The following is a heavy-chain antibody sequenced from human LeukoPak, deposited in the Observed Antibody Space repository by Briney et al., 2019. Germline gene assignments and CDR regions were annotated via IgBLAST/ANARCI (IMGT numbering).Heavy chain of an antibody. Sequence: PGGSLRLSCAASGFTFSSYSMNWVRQAPGKGLEWVSSISSSSSYIYYADSVKGRFTISRDNAKNSLYLQMNSLRAEDTAVYYCARAYYYDSSGPSPFDYWGQGTLVTVSS. CDR2: ISSSSSYI. CDR1: GFTFSSYS. D-gene: IGHD3-22*01. CDR3: ARAYYYDSSGPSPFDY. V-gene: IGHV3-21*01. J-gene: IGHJ4*02.